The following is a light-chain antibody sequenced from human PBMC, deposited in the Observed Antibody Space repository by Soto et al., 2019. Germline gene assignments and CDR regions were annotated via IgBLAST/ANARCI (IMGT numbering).Light chain of an antibody. CDR1: SSYVGAYNY. CDR2: DVS. Sequence: QSGLTQPRSVSGSPGQSVAISCTGTSSYVGAYNYVSWYQQHSGKAPKLMIYDVSARPSGVPDRFSGSKSGNTASLTIPGLQAEDEADYYCCSYGGSFTYVFGTGTKVTVL. CDR3: CSYGGSFTYV. J-gene: IGLJ1*01. V-gene: IGLV2-11*01.